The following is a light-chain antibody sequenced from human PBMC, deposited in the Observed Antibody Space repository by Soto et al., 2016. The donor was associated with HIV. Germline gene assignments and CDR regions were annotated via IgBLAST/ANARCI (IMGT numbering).Light chain of an antibody. Sequence: DIQLTQSPSSLSGSIGDRVSITCRASQDIYNYLAWYQQKPGKVPNLLIYAASTLHSGVPSRFSGSRSGTDFTLTISSLQPEDVATYYCQNYNSAPETFGQGTKVQIK. CDR3: QNYNSAPET. J-gene: IGKJ1*01. CDR2: AAS. CDR1: QDIYNY. V-gene: IGKV1-27*01.